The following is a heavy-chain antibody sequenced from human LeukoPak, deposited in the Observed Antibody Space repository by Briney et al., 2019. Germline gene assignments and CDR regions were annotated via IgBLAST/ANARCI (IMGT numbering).Heavy chain of an antibody. CDR2: IYHSGST. CDR3: ARRHRSPYCSGGSCSIDY. V-gene: IGHV4-38-2*02. Sequence: NPSETLSLTCTVSGYSISSGYYWGWIRQPPGKGLEWIGSIYHSGSTYYNPSLKSRVTISVDTSKNQFSLKLSSVTAADTAVYYCARRHRSPYCSGGSCSIDYWGQGTLVTVSS. D-gene: IGHD2-15*01. J-gene: IGHJ4*02. CDR1: GYSISSGYY.